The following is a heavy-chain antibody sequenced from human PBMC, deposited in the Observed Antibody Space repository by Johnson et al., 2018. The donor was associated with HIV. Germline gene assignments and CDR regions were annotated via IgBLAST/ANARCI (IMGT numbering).Heavy chain of an antibody. CDR2: INSDGSST. Sequence: EQLVGSGGGLVQPGRSLRLSCAASGFTSSSYWLHWVRQAPGKGLVWVSRINSDGSSTNYADSVKGRFTISRDNAKNTLYLQMNSLRAEETAVYYCARGVAMIVFWGQGTMVTVSS. D-gene: IGHD3-22*01. J-gene: IGHJ3*01. V-gene: IGHV3-74*02. CDR1: GFTSSSYW. CDR3: ARGVAMIVF.